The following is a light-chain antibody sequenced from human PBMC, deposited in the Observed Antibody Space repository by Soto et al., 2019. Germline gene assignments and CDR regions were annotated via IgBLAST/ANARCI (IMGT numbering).Light chain of an antibody. CDR3: QKYNSAPLT. J-gene: IGKJ3*01. CDR1: QAIGNY. Sequence: DIQVTQFPSSLSASVGDRITITCRASQAIGNYLAWYQQKPGKVPKLLIYAASTLQSGVPSRFSGSRSGTDFTLTVSSLQPGDVATYYCQKYNSAPLTFGPGTKVEIK. V-gene: IGKV1-27*01. CDR2: AAS.